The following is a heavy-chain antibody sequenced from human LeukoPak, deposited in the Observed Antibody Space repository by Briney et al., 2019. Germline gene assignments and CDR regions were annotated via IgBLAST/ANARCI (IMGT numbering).Heavy chain of an antibody. CDR1: GGSISSGSHY. CDR2: ISSSGST. Sequence: PSETLSLTCTVSGGSISSGSHYWSWIRQPAGKGLEWIGRISSSGSTNYNPSLKSRVTISVDTSKNQFSLKLNSVTAADTAVYYCARWYYYDSTGYYYYLDYWGQGTLVTVSS. V-gene: IGHV4-61*02. CDR3: ARWYYYDSTGYYYYLDY. J-gene: IGHJ4*02. D-gene: IGHD3-22*01.